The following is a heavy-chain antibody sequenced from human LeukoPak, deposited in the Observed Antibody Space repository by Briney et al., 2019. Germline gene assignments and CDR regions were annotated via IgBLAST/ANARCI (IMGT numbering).Heavy chain of an antibody. Sequence: VASVKVSCKASGYTFTSYGISWVRQAPGQGLEWMGWISAYNGNTNYAQKLQGRVTMTTDTSTSTAYMELRSLRSDDTAVYYCARDVYVWGSYRHPGYFDYWGQGTLVTVSS. CDR3: ARDVYVWGSYRHPGYFDY. D-gene: IGHD3-16*02. J-gene: IGHJ4*02. CDR2: ISAYNGNT. V-gene: IGHV1-18*01. CDR1: GYTFTSYG.